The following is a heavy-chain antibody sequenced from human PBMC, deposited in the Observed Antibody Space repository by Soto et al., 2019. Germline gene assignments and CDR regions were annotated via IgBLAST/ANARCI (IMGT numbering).Heavy chain of an antibody. CDR2: INAGNGNT. J-gene: IGHJ4*02. CDR3: ARGAYCSGGSCYFGTYYFDY. Sequence: ASVKVSCKASGYTFTSYAMHWVRQAPGQRLEWMGWINAGNGNTKYSQKLQGRVTITRDTSASTAYMELRSLRSDDTAVYYCARGAYCSGGSCYFGTYYFDYWGQGTLVTVSS. D-gene: IGHD2-15*01. V-gene: IGHV1-3*01. CDR1: GYTFTSYA.